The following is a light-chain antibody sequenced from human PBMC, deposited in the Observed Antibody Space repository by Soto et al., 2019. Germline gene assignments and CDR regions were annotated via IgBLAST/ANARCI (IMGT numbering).Light chain of an antibody. V-gene: IGKV3-20*01. J-gene: IGKJ2*01. CDR2: GAS. Sequence: DIVLTQSPGTVSLSPGERATLSCRASQSVSSRNLAWYRQKPGQDPSLLIFGASNRATGIPDRFSGSGSGTDFTLTISRLEPEDCAVYSCLRYGDSPPAYTFGQGTKLEIK. CDR3: LRYGDSPPAYT. CDR1: QSVSSRN.